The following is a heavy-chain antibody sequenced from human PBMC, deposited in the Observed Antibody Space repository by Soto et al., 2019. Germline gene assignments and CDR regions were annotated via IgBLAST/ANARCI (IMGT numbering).Heavy chain of an antibody. CDR2: IMPVFGTA. D-gene: IGHD2-8*01. V-gene: IGHV1-69*05. CDR1: GGSFRNYG. J-gene: IGHJ4*02. Sequence: QVQLVQSGAEVKKPGSSVRVSCKVSGGSFRNYGFTWVRQSPGQGLEWMGGIMPVFGTAVYAQKFQGRVTLTTDTSTNAAHIELRSLRSDDTAIYYCARTEGRSTRGDYWGQGTLVTVSS. CDR3: ARTEGRSTRGDY.